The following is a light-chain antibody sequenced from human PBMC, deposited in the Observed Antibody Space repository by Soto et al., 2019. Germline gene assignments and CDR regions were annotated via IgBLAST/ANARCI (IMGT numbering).Light chain of an antibody. CDR2: DVS. CDR3: SSYTSSSTLPYV. Sequence: SALTQPASVSGSPGQSITISCTGTSSDVGGYNYVSWYQQHPGKAPKLMIYDVSNRPSGVSNRFSGSKSGNTASLTISGLQAEDEADYYCSSYTSSSTLPYVFGTGTQLTVL. V-gene: IGLV2-14*01. J-gene: IGLJ1*01. CDR1: SSDVGGYNY.